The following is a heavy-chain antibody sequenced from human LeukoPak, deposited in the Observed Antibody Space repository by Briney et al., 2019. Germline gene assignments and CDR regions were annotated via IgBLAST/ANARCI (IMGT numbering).Heavy chain of an antibody. CDR3: AREVVGAIRKSYYYYYMDV. CDR2: IYYSGST. CDR1: GGSISSGGYY. D-gene: IGHD1-26*01. Sequence: RPSETLSLTCTVSGGSISSGGYYWSWIRQHPGKGLEWIGYIYYSGSTYYNPSLKSRVTISVDTSKNQFSLKLSSVTAADTAVYYCAREVVGAIRKSYYYYYMDVWGKGTTVTVSS. J-gene: IGHJ6*03. V-gene: IGHV4-31*03.